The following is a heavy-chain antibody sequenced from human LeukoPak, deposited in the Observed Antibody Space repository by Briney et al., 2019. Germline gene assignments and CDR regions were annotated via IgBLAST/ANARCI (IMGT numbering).Heavy chain of an antibody. V-gene: IGHV7-4-1*02. CDR2: INTNTGNP. J-gene: IGHJ4*02. CDR3: ARAPNPLRYFDWLFRLDY. CDR1: GYTFTSYA. Sequence: ASVKVSCKASGYTFTSYAMNWVRQAPGQGLEWMGWINTNTGNPTYAQGFTGRFVFSLDTSVSTAYLQISSLKAEDTAVYYCARAPNPLRYFDWLFRLDYWGQGTLVTVSS. D-gene: IGHD3-9*01.